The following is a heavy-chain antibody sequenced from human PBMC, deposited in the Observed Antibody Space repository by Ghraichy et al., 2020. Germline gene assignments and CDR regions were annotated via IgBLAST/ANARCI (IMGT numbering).Heavy chain of an antibody. Sequence: GGSLRLSCSASEFTIDLFWMSWIRQSPGKGLEWVASIKPDGSDKYYVDSVKGRFTISRDNAKNSLFLQMSSLRAEDTALYYCAREPSSWSSLEFADAFDIWGQGKMVTVSS. V-gene: IGHV3-7*01. CDR3: AREPSSWSSLEFADAFDI. D-gene: IGHD2-15*01. CDR2: IKPDGSDK. J-gene: IGHJ3*02. CDR1: EFTIDLFW.